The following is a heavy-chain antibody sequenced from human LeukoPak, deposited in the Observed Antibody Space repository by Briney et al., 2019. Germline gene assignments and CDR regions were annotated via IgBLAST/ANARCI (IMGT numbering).Heavy chain of an antibody. CDR2: IYYNGRT. CDR1: GGSVSSSDYY. J-gene: IGHJ4*02. Sequence: SETLSLTCTVSGGSVSSSDYYWSWIRQPPGKGLEWIGYIYYNGRTNYNPSLKSRVTILVDTSKNQFSLKLSSVTAADTAVYYCARGRRGYCSGGSCYPFAQWGQGTLVTVSS. CDR3: ARGRRGYCSGGSCYPFAQ. V-gene: IGHV4-61*08. D-gene: IGHD2-15*01.